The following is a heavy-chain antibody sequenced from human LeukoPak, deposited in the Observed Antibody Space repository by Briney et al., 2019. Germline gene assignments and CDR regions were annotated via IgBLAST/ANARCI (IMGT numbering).Heavy chain of an antibody. CDR1: GFTFSSYA. D-gene: IGHD2-2*01. J-gene: IGHJ4*02. CDR3: AKSSCSSTSCYSDY. V-gene: IGHV3-23*01. CDR2: ISGGGGST. Sequence: GGSLRLSCAASGFTFSSYAMSWVRQAPGKGLDWVSAISGGGGSTYYADSVKGRFTISRDNSKNTLYLQMNSLRAEDTAVYYCAKSSCSSTSCYSDYWGQGTLVTVSS.